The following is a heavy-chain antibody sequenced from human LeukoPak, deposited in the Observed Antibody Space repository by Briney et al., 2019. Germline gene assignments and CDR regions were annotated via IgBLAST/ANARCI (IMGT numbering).Heavy chain of an antibody. D-gene: IGHD1-20*01. CDR1: GGSISSSSYY. V-gene: IGHV4-39*07. Sequence: PSETLSLTCTVSGGSISSSSYYWGWIRQPPGKGLEWIGSIYYSGSTYYNPSLKSRVTISVDTSKNQFSLKLSSVTAADTAVYYCARGGGYNWKASPLKTDYWGQGTLVTVSS. J-gene: IGHJ4*02. CDR3: ARGGGYNWKASPLKTDY. CDR2: IYYSGST.